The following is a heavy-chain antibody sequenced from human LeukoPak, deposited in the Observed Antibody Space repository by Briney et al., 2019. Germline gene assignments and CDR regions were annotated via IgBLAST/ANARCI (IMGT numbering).Heavy chain of an antibody. D-gene: IGHD3-10*01. J-gene: IGHJ4*02. V-gene: IGHV1-3*03. CDR3: ARGKAITMVRGVIIGPFDY. CDR1: GYTFTNYA. CDR2: INAGNGNT. Sequence: GASVKVSCKASGYTFTNYAMHWVRQAPGQRLEWMGWINAGNGNTKYSQEFQGRVTITRDTSASTAYMELSSLRSEDIAVYYCARGKAITMVRGVIIGPFDYWGQGTLVTVSS.